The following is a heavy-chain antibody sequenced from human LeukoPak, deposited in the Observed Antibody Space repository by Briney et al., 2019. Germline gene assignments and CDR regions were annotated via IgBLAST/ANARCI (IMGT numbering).Heavy chain of an antibody. V-gene: IGHV4-34*01. CDR1: GGSFSGYY. CDR2: INHSGST. J-gene: IGHJ5*02. Sequence: SETLSLTCAVYGGSFSGYYWSWIRQPPGKGLEWIGEINHSGSTNYNPSRKSRVTISVDTSKNQFSLKLSSVTAADTAVYYCARLATWFDPWGQGTLVTVSS. CDR3: ARLATWFDP.